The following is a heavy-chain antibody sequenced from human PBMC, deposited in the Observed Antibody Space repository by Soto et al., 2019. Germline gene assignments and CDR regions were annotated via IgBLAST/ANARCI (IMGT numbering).Heavy chain of an antibody. V-gene: IGHV1-18*01. Sequence: QVQLVQSGPEVKKPGASVTLSCKASGYNFNNYGISWWRQAPGQGLEWMGWISGNNGNTKYGQKFQGRVSLTTDSSTSTAYMEMRSLRSDDTADYYCVRRVVTTLDDAFDIWGPGTRVTVSS. CDR2: ISGNNGNT. D-gene: IGHD2-21*02. J-gene: IGHJ3*02. CDR3: VRRVVTTLDDAFDI. CDR1: GYNFNNYG.